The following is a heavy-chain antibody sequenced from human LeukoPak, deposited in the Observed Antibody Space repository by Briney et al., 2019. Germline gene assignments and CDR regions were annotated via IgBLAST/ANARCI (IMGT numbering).Heavy chain of an antibody. V-gene: IGHV4-39*01. CDR3: ARQNAAGDLDY. J-gene: IGHJ4*02. CDR2: IYYSGST. D-gene: IGHD6-13*01. CDR1: GVSVSSSSYY. Sequence: SETLSLTCTVSGVSVSSSSYYWDWIRQPPGKGQEWIGTIYYSGSTYYNPSLKSRVTISVDTSKNHFSLKVSSVTAADTAVYYCARQNAAGDLDYWGQGTLVTVSS.